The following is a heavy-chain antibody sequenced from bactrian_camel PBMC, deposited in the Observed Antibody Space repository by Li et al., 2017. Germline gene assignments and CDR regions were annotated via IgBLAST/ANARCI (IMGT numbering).Heavy chain of an antibody. Sequence: HVQLVESGGGSVQAGGSLRISCTVPGYTYGSSCMGWFRRAPGKEREGVAVLDSDGITKYSDSVRGRFAISHDRPKNTVYLQMNDLKPEDTSMYYCAALPRASLYACNSYTIKFGVHKEGTQVTVS. D-gene: IGHD1*01. V-gene: IGHV3S55*01. CDR1: GYTYGSSC. CDR2: LDSDGIT. J-gene: IGHJ4*01.